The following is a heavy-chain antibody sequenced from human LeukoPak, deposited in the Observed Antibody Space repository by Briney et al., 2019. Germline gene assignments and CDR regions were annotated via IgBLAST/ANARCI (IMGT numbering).Heavy chain of an antibody. V-gene: IGHV3-48*04. J-gene: IGHJ4*02. CDR1: GSSFSSYS. CDR2: ISSGSGTI. Sequence: GGSLRLSCAASGSSFSSYSMNWVRQAPGKGLEYVSYISSGSGTIYYADSVQGRFTISRDNAKNSLYLQMNSLRAEDTAVYYCAKDQAALDYWGQGTLVTVSS. CDR3: AKDQAALDY. D-gene: IGHD6-13*01.